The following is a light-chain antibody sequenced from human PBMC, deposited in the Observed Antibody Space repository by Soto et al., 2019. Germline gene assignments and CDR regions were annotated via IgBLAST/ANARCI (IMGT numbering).Light chain of an antibody. CDR3: SSYTSSSTRV. CDR2: EVS. V-gene: IGLV2-14*01. Sequence: QSVLTQPASVSGSPGQSITISCTGTSSDVGGYNYVSWYQQHPGKAPKLMIYEVSNRPXXVXXXXSGSKSGNTASLTISGXXXXXXXDXYCSSYTSSSTRVFGGGTKLTVL. J-gene: IGLJ3*02. CDR1: SSDVGGYNY.